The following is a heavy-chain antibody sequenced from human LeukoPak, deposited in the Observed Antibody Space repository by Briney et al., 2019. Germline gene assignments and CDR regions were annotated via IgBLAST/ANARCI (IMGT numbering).Heavy chain of an antibody. Sequence: QPGGSLRLSCAASGFTFDDYAMHWVRQAPGKGLEWVSLISGDGGSTYYADSVKGRFTISRDNSKNTLYLQMNSLRAEDTAVYYCAKMKYGSGSSHLSYWGQGTLVTVSS. CDR2: ISGDGGST. J-gene: IGHJ4*02. D-gene: IGHD3-10*01. CDR3: AKMKYGSGSSHLSY. CDR1: GFTFDDYA. V-gene: IGHV3-43*02.